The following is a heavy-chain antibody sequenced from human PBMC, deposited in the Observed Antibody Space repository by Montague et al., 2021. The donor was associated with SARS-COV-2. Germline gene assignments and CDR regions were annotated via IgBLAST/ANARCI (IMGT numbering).Heavy chain of an antibody. CDR2: TYYRSKWYN. CDR3: TRGPYLGYYDSSGYYRPHTTRHFDL. V-gene: IGHV6-1*01. D-gene: IGHD3-22*01. J-gene: IGHJ2*01. CDR1: GDSVSRNSAA. Sequence: CAISGDSVSRNSAAWNWIRQSPSRGLEWLGRTYYRSKWYNDYAVSVKSRITINPDTSKNQISLQLNSVTPEDTAVYYCTRGPYLGYYDSSGYYRPHTTRHFDLWGRGTLVTVSS.